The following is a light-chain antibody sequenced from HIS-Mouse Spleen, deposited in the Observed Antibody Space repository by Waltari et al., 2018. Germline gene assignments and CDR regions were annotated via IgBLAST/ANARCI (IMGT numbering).Light chain of an antibody. V-gene: IGKV1-9*01. Sequence: DIQLTQSPSFLSASVGDRVTITCRDSQGISSYLAWYQQKPGKAPKLLIYAASTLQSGVPSRFSGSGSGTEFTLTISSLQPEDFATYYCQQLNGYPPTFGQGTKVEIK. CDR2: AAS. J-gene: IGKJ1*01. CDR3: QQLNGYPPT. CDR1: QGISSY.